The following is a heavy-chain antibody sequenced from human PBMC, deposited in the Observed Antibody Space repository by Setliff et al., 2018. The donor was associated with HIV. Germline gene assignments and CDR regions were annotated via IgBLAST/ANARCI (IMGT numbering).Heavy chain of an antibody. J-gene: IGHJ6*03. Sequence: PGESLKIYCKGSGYSFTSYWIGWVRQMPGKGLEWMGSLSPGASHVRYSPSFQGQVTISADTSISTADLQWSSLKTSDTAMYYCARIPRWYYYYMDVWGKGTKVT. CDR2: LSPGASHV. CDR3: ARIPRWYYYYMDV. V-gene: IGHV5-51*01. D-gene: IGHD2-15*01. CDR1: GYSFTSYW.